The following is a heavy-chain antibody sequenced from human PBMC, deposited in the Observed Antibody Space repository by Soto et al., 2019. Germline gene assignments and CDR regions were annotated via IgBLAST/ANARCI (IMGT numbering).Heavy chain of an antibody. Sequence: SVKVSCKASGGTFSSDGISWVRQAPGQGLEWMGGIIRIFGTTTYAQKFQDRVTITADKSTSTAYMDLSSLRSEDTAVYYCARERLGVVATISPWFGPWGQGTLVTVSS. CDR2: IIRIFGTT. CDR1: GGTFSSDG. J-gene: IGHJ5*02. D-gene: IGHD5-12*01. CDR3: ARERLGVVATISPWFGP. V-gene: IGHV1-69*06.